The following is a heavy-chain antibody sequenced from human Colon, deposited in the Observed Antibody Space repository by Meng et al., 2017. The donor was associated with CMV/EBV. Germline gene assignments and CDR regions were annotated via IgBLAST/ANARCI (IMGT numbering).Heavy chain of an antibody. CDR1: GASITSYY. Sequence: QGQRREPGPGLVKPSDTLSLTCTVSGASITSYYWSWIWQPAGKGLEWIGRVYISGNTNYNPSLKSRVTMSIDTSKNQLSLNIRSVTAADTAVYYCARDSNLSGLAYWGQGTLVTVSS. V-gene: IGHV4-4*07. CDR3: ARDSNLSGLAY. J-gene: IGHJ4*02. CDR2: VYISGNT. D-gene: IGHD3-10*01.